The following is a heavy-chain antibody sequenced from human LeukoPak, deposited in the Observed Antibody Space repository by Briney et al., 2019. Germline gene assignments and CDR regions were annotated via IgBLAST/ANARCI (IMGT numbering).Heavy chain of an antibody. CDR2: MNEDGSVK. D-gene: IGHD2-21*02. CDR1: GGIFSAYW. J-gene: IGHJ4*02. V-gene: IGHV3-7*01. Sequence: PGGSLRLSCAVSGGIFSAYWMAWVRQSPGKGLEWVAEMNEDGSVKYYVDSMKGRFTISRDNAKNSLYLQMNSLGAEDTAVYYCAKVPRDSDCYWGQGTLVTVSS. CDR3: AKVPRDSDCY.